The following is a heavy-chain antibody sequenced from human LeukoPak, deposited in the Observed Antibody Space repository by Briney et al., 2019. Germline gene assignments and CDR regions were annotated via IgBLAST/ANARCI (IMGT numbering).Heavy chain of an antibody. CDR1: GYTFTSYD. CDR2: MNPNSGNT. J-gene: IGHJ5*02. D-gene: IGHD2-2*01. Sequence: ASVKVSCKASGYTFTSYDINWVRQATGQGLEWMGWMNPNSGNTGYAQKFQGRVTMTRNTSISTAYMELSSLRSEDTAVYYCARAPAGLNWFDPWGQGTLVTVSS. CDR3: ARAPAGLNWFDP. V-gene: IGHV1-8*01.